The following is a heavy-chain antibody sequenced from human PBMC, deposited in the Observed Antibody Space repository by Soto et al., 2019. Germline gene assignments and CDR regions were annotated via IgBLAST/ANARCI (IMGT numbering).Heavy chain of an antibody. CDR1: GFTFSSYG. V-gene: IGHV3-30*03. D-gene: IGHD3-22*01. J-gene: IGHJ4*02. CDR2: ISYDGSNK. Sequence: GGSLRLSCAAPGFTFSSYGMHWVRQAPGEGLEWVAVISYDGSNKYYADSVKGRFTISRDNSKNTLYLQMNSLRAEDTAVYYCARELPSYYYDSSGPGGLDYWGQGTLVTVSS. CDR3: ARELPSYYYDSSGPGGLDY.